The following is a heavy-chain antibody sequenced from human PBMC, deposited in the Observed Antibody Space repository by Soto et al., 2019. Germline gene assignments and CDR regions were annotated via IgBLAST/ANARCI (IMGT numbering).Heavy chain of an antibody. CDR2: ISPDGKNQ. J-gene: IGHJ4*02. CDR1: GFTCSDYV. CDR3: VKPSVWYPDS. Sequence: GGSLRLSCVVSGFTCSDYVMHWVRQSPGKGLEWVAVISPDGKNQYYPDSLRGRFTISRDDSKSTLYLQLNSLRAEDTAVYYCVKPSVWYPDSWGQGTQVPISS. V-gene: IGHV3-30*18. D-gene: IGHD6-19*01.